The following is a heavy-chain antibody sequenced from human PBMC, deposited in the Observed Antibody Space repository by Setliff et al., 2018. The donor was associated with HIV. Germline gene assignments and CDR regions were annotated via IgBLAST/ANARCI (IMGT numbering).Heavy chain of an antibody. CDR1: GGTFSTHV. D-gene: IGHD2-15*01. CDR3: ATDDHCSGGSCFLTMDY. J-gene: IGHJ4*02. CDR2: IIPMFSTV. V-gene: IGHV1-69*05. Sequence: SVKVSCKASGGTFSTHVISWVRQAPGQGLEWIGGIIPMFSTVNYAKKYQGRVAIATDESTTTAYMELTSLRSEDTAVYYCATDDHCSGGSCFLTMDYWGLGTLVTVSS.